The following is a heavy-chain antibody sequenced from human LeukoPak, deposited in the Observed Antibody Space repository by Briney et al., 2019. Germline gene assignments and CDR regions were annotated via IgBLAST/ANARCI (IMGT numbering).Heavy chain of an antibody. Sequence: PGGSLRLSCAASGFTFSSYGMSWVRQAPGKGLEWVSAISGSGGSTYHADSVKGRFTISRDNSKNTLYLQMNSPRAEDTAVYYCAKDHGVGGPGYWGQGTLVTVSS. CDR3: AKDHGVGGPGY. J-gene: IGHJ4*02. CDR2: ISGSGGST. V-gene: IGHV3-23*01. D-gene: IGHD2-2*01. CDR1: GFTFSSYG.